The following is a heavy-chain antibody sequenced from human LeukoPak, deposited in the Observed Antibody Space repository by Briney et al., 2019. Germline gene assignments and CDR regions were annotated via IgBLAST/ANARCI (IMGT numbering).Heavy chain of an antibody. CDR2: IYYSGST. CDR3: ARSSLHYYDSSGYAPMRAFDI. CDR1: YY. J-gene: IGHJ3*02. V-gene: IGHV4-59*08. D-gene: IGHD3-22*01. Sequence: YYWXWIRQPPXKGLEWIGYIYYSGSTNYNPSLKSRVTISVDTSKNQFSLKLSSVTAADTAVYYCARSSLHYYDSSGYAPMRAFDIWGQGTMVTVSS.